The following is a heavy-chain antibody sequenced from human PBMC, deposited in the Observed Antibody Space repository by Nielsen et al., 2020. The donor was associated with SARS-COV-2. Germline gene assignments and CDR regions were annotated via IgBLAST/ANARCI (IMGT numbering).Heavy chain of an antibody. CDR3: AKSGNCNGGICYSTEYFQD. J-gene: IGHJ1*01. Sequence: GESLKISCVVSGFTISTYAMSWVRQAPGKGLEWVSAISASTYYADSVKGRFTISRDNAKNSLYLQMNSLRAEDTAMYYCAKSGNCNGGICYSTEYFQDWGQGTLVTVSS. CDR1: GFTISTYA. CDR2: ISAST. D-gene: IGHD2-15*01. V-gene: IGHV3-23*01.